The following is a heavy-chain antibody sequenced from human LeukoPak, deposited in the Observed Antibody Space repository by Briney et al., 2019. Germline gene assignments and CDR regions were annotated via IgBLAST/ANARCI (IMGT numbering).Heavy chain of an antibody. CDR2: INHSGST. CDR1: GGSFSGYY. V-gene: IGHV4-34*01. J-gene: IGHJ4*02. CDR3: ARMTGGLIPY. Sequence: SETLSLTCAVYGGSFSGYYWSWIRQPPEKGLEWIGEINHSGSTNYNPSLKSRVTISVDTSKNQFSLKLSSVTAADTAVYYCARMTGGLIPYWGQGTLVTVSS.